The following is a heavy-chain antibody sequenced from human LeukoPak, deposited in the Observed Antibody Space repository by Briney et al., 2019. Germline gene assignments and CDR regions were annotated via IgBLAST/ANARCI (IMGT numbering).Heavy chain of an antibody. V-gene: IGHV3-74*01. D-gene: IGHD4-11*01. CDR1: GFTFSSYW. CDR2: ISSDGSST. CDR3: ARDKVSNYVFDY. J-gene: IGHJ4*02. Sequence: GGSLRLSCAASGFTFSSYWMHWVRQAPGKGLVWVSHISSDGSSTSYADSVKGRLTISRDNAKNTLYLQMNRLRAEDTAVYYCARDKVSNYVFDYWGQGTLVTVSS.